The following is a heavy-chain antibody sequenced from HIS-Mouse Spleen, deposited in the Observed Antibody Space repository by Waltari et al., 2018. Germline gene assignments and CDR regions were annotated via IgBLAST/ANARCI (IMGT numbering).Heavy chain of an antibody. CDR2: IYYSGST. Sequence: QVQLQESAPGLVKPLQTLSLTCTVPGGSISSCCYCWSWVRQHPGKGLEWIGYIYYSGSTYYNPSLKSRVTISVDTSKNQFSLKLSSVTAADTAVYYCAREKGYYGSGSYYYYYYGMDVWGQGTTVTVSS. V-gene: IGHV4-31*03. D-gene: IGHD3-10*01. J-gene: IGHJ6*02. CDR3: AREKGYYGSGSYYYYYYGMDV. CDR1: GGSISSCCYC.